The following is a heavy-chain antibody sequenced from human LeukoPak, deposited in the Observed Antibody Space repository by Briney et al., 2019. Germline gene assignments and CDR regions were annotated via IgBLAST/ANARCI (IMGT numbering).Heavy chain of an antibody. CDR3: AKGMYYDILSGYVLDY. CDR2: ISSGGGST. D-gene: IGHD3-9*01. J-gene: IGHJ4*02. CDR1: GFTFDNSA. Sequence: GGSLRLSCAASGFTFDNSAMTLVRQAPGKGLEWVSGISSGGGSTYYADSVKGRFTISRDNSKTTMYLQMNSLRVEDTALYYCAKGMYYDILSGYVLDYWGQGTLVTVSS. V-gene: IGHV3-23*01.